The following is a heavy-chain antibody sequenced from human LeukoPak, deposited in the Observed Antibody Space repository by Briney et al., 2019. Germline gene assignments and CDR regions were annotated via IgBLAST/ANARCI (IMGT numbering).Heavy chain of an antibody. CDR2: IIPIFGTA. CDR1: GGTFSSYA. V-gene: IGHV1-69*13. D-gene: IGHD2-15*01. Sequence: ASVKVSCKASGGTFSSYAISWVRQAPGQGLEWMGGIIPIFGTANYAQKFQGRVTITADESTSTAYMKLSSLRSEDTAVYYCARGGCSGGSCYSPRRDYGMDVWGKGTTVTVSS. J-gene: IGHJ6*04. CDR3: ARGGCSGGSCYSPRRDYGMDV.